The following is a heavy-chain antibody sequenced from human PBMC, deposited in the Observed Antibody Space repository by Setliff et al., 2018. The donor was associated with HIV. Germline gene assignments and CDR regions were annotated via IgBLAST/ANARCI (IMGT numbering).Heavy chain of an antibody. D-gene: IGHD3-22*01. Sequence: ASVKVSCKASGYTFTNYGISWVRQAPGQGLEWMGWISAYNGTTYYADSVKGRFTISRDNSKNTLYLQMDSLRGDDTAIYYCTGRTSGYHYVVYWGQGTLVTVSS. CDR2: ISAYNGTT. CDR3: TGRTSGYHYVVY. CDR1: GYTFTNYG. J-gene: IGHJ4*02. V-gene: IGHV1-18*01.